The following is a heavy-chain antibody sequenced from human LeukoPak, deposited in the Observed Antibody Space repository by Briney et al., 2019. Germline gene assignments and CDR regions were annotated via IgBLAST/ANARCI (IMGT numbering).Heavy chain of an antibody. J-gene: IGHJ4*02. CDR3: AREPYGSGTFDY. CDR1: GGSISSYY. Sequence: SETLSLTCGVSGGSISSYYWSWIRQPPGKGLEWTGYIYYSGSTNYNPSLKSRVTISVDTSKNQFSLKLSSVTAADTAEYYCAREPYGSGTFDYWGQGTLVTVSA. D-gene: IGHD3-10*01. V-gene: IGHV4-59*01. CDR2: IYYSGST.